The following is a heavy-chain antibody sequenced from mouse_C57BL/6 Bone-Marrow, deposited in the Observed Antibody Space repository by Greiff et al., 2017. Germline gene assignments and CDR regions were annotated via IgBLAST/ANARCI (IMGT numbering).Heavy chain of an antibody. CDR3: ARGRLYYGSSPSFAY. CDR2: ISSSGST. Sequence: EVQVVESGPALVKPSQTVSLTCTVTGYSITNGNHWWNWIRQVSGSKLEWIGYISSSGSTDSNPSLKSRISITRDTSKNQLFLQLNSVTTEDIATYYCARGRLYYGSSPSFAYWGQGTLVTVSA. CDR1: GYSITNGNHW. D-gene: IGHD1-1*01. V-gene: IGHV3-4*01. J-gene: IGHJ3*01.